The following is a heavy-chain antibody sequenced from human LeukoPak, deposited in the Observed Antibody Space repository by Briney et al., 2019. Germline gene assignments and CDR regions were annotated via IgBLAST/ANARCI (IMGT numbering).Heavy chain of an antibody. CDR2: IYSGGST. Sequence: PGGSLRLSCAASGFTFSSYGMSWVRQAPGKGLEWVSVIYSGGSTYYADSVKGRFTISRDNSKNTLYLQMNSLRAEDTAVYYCASGVHVTTRGNRDYWGQGTLVTVSS. CDR3: ASGVHVTTRGNRDY. J-gene: IGHJ4*02. D-gene: IGHD4-17*01. CDR1: GFTFSSYG. V-gene: IGHV3-53*01.